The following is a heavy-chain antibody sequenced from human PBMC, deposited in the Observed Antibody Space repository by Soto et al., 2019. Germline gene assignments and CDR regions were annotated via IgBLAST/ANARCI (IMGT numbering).Heavy chain of an antibody. D-gene: IGHD6-13*01. CDR1: GGSISSDY. J-gene: IGHJ4*02. CDR2: IYYSGNT. CDR3: ARLLRLAAAGPDY. Sequence: QLQLQESGPGLVEPSETLSLTCTVSGGSISSDYWGWIRQPPGKGLEWIGTIYYSGNTYYNPSLKSRITTSVDTSKNQFSLKVSSVTAADTAVYYCARLLRLAAAGPDYWGQGTLVTVSP. V-gene: IGHV4-39*01.